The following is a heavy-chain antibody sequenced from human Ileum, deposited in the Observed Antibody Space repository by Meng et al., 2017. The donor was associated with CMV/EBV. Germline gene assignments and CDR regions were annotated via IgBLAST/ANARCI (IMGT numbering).Heavy chain of an antibody. CDR2: MYHSGDT. J-gene: IGHJ4*02. CDR3: AREGDSGSFPH. CDR1: GDSISRGYY. D-gene: IGHD3-22*01. Sequence: SETLSLTCSVSGDSISRGYYWGWIRQPPGKGLEWIASMYHSGDTFYNPSLRSRVTISVDKSKNQLSLTVRSMTAADTAVYYCAREGDSGSFPHWGQGTLVTVSS. V-gene: IGHV4-38-2*02.